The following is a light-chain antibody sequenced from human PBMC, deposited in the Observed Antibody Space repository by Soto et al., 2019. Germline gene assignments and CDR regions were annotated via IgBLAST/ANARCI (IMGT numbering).Light chain of an antibody. CDR3: QQYNNWPPYT. CDR1: QSVSSN. V-gene: IGKV3-15*01. J-gene: IGKJ2*01. CDR2: GAS. Sequence: EIVMTQSPATLSVSPGERATLSCRASQSVSSNLAWYQQKPGQAPRLLIYGASISATGIPARFSGSGSGTEFIIAISSLQSEDFAVYYCQQYNNWPPYTFGQGTKLEIK.